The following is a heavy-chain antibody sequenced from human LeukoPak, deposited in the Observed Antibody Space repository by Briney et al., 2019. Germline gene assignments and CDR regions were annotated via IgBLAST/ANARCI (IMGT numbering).Heavy chain of an antibody. Sequence: SQTLSLTCTVSGGSISSGGYYWSWIRQHPGEGLEWIGYIYYSGSTYYNPSLKSRVTISVDTSKNQFSLKLSSVTAADTAVYYCARERAVYFDYWGQGTLVTVSS. CDR2: IYYSGST. CDR3: ARERAVYFDY. J-gene: IGHJ4*02. V-gene: IGHV4-31*03. CDR1: GGSISSGGYY.